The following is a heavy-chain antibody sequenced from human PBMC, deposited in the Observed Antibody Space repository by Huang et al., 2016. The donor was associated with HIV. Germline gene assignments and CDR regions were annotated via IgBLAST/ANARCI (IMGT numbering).Heavy chain of an antibody. CDR2: FDPEEGET. V-gene: IGHV1-24*01. J-gene: IGHJ3*02. Sequence: QVQLVESGAELKKPGASVRVSCKVSGYTVSELSLHWVRQAPEKGLEWMGGFDPEEGETIYAQRLQGRVTMTEDTSTDTAYMELSSLRPEDTAVYYGATSPPDVGAGVLRSAFDIWGQGTMVTVSS. D-gene: IGHD2-15*01. CDR3: ATSPPDVGAGVLRSAFDI. CDR1: GYTVSELS.